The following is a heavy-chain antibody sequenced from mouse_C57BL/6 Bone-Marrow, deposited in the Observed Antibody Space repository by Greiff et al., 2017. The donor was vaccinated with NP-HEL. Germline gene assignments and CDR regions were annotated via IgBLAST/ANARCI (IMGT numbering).Heavy chain of an antibody. D-gene: IGHD1-1*01. Sequence: DVKLVESGPELVKPGASVKISCKASGYSFTGYYMNWVKQSPEKSLEWIGEINPSTGGTTYNQKFKAKATLTVDKSSSTAYMQLKSLTSEDSAVYYCARWYYYGSSYPYLDYWGQGTTLTVSS. CDR1: GYSFTGYY. J-gene: IGHJ2*01. CDR2: INPSTGGT. CDR3: ARWYYYGSSYPYLDY. V-gene: IGHV1-42*01.